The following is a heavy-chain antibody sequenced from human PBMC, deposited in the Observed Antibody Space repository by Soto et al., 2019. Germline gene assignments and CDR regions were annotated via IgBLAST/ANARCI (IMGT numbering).Heavy chain of an antibody. CDR1: GGTISGYY. Sequence: PXATLSLTCSVSGGTISGYYWTWIRQPAGKGLEWIGRIYSSGNTKYNPSLQSRVTMSLDTSNNQFSLRLTSVTAADTAVYYCARGQRFSDWFDPWGQGTLVTVSS. CDR2: IYSSGNT. V-gene: IGHV4-4*07. D-gene: IGHD3-3*01. CDR3: ARGQRFSDWFDP. J-gene: IGHJ5*02.